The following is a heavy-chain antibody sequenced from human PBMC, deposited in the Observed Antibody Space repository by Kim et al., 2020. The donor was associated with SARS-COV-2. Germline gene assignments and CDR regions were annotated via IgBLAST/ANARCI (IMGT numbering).Heavy chain of an antibody. V-gene: IGHV6-1*01. CDR3: ARDWSGMGGSYFPGYFVN. CDR1: GDSVSSNSAA. J-gene: IGHJ4*02. D-gene: IGHD1-26*01. CDR2: TYYRSKWYN. Sequence: SQTLSLTCAISGDSVSSNSAAWNWIRQSPSRGLEWLGRTYYRSKWYNDYAVSVKSRITINPDTSKNQFSLQLNSVTPEDTAVYYCARDWSGMGGSYFPGYFVNWGQGTLVTVSS.